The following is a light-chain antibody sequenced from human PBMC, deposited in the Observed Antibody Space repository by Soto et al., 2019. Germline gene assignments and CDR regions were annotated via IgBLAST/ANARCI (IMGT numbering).Light chain of an antibody. V-gene: IGKV3-20*01. Sequence: EIVLTQSPGTLSLSPGERATLSCRASQSISSTYLGWYQQKPGQAPRLLIYGASNRATGIPDRFSGSGSGTDFTLTISRLEPEDFALYYCQQYRSSPYTFGQGTKLEIK. CDR2: GAS. CDR3: QQYRSSPYT. CDR1: QSISSTY. J-gene: IGKJ2*01.